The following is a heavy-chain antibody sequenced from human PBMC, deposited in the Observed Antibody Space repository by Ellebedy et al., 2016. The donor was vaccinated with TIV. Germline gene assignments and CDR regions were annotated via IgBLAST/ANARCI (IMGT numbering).Heavy chain of an antibody. CDR3: ARDTGPTGIDS. D-gene: IGHD3-10*01. Sequence: SETLSLTCAVSGGSLTTRGYFWSWIRQSPGQGLEWLGYITSSGSTHYNPSVKSQFDISLDTSKSQFSLRLRSVTAADTARYFCARDTGPTGIDSWGQGILVRVSS. V-gene: IGHV4-31*11. CDR2: ITSSGST. J-gene: IGHJ5*01. CDR1: GGSLTTRGYF.